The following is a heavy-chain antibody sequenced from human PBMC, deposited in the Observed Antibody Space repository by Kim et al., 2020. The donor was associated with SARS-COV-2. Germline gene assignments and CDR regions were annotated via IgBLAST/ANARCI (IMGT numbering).Heavy chain of an antibody. CDR2: TFYRSKWYN. V-gene: IGHV6-1*01. CDR3: ARDLLWFGDLLPFDY. D-gene: IGHD3-10*01. Sequence: SQTLSLTCAISGDSVSSNSAAWNWIRQSPSRGLEWLGRTFYRSKWYNDYAVSVKSRININPDTSKNQFSLQLNSVTPEDTAVYYCARDLLWFGDLLPFDYWGQGTLVTVSS. J-gene: IGHJ4*02. CDR1: GDSVSSNSAA.